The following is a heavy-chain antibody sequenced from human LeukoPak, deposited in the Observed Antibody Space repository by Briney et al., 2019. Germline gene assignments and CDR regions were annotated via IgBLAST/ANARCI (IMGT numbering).Heavy chain of an antibody. D-gene: IGHD6-13*01. CDR3: ARGRSAAGPNPYFDY. CDR1: GYSFTSYW. V-gene: IGHV5-51*01. Sequence: GESLKISCKGSGYSFTSYWIGWVRQMPGKGLEWMGIIYPGDSDTRYSPSFQGQVTISADKSISTAYLQWSSLKTSDTAVYYCARGRSAAGPNPYFDYWGQGTLVTVSS. CDR2: IYPGDSDT. J-gene: IGHJ4*02.